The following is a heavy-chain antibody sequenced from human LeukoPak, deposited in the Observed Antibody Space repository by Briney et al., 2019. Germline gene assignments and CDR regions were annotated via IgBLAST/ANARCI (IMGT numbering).Heavy chain of an antibody. D-gene: IGHD3-22*01. V-gene: IGHV5-51*01. CDR2: IYPGDSDI. J-gene: IGHJ4*02. Sequence: GESLKISCKGSGYSFTSHWIGWVRQMPGKGLEWMGIIYPGDSDIRYSPSLQGRVTISADKSISTAYLQWSSLKASDTAMYYCARLCDYSGYYYAGYFDNWGQGTLVTVSS. CDR3: ARLCDYSGYYYAGYFDN. CDR1: GYSFTSHW.